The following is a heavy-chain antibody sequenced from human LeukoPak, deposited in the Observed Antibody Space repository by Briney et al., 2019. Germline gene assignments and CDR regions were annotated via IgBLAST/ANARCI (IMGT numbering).Heavy chain of an antibody. V-gene: IGHV4-34*01. D-gene: IGHD4-17*01. J-gene: IGHJ3*02. CDR3: ATARMTTVGAFDI. CDR2: INHSGST. Sequence: SETLSLTCAVYGGSFSGYYWSWIRQPPGKGLEWIGEINHSGSTNYNPSLKSRVTISVDTSKNQFSLKLSSVTAADTAVYYCATARMTTVGAFDIWGQGTMVTVSS. CDR1: GGSFSGYY.